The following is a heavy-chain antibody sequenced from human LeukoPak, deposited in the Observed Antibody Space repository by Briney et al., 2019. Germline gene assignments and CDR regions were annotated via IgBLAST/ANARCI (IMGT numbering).Heavy chain of an antibody. CDR3: AKAVARAGRKYYFDY. V-gene: IGHV3-30*18. D-gene: IGHD2-15*01. Sequence: PGGSLRLSCAASGFTFSSYGMHWVRQAPGKGLEWVAVISYDGSNKYYADSVKGRFTISRDNTKNTLYLQMNSLRAEDTAVYYCAKAVARAGRKYYFDYWGQGTLVTVSS. CDR1: GFTFSSYG. CDR2: ISYDGSNK. J-gene: IGHJ4*02.